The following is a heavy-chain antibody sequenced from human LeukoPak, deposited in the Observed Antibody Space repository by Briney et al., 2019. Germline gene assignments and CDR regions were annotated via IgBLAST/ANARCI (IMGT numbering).Heavy chain of an antibody. V-gene: IGHV3-23*01. CDR2: ISTGGST. CDR3: AKAAVGVAAINY. J-gene: IGHJ4*02. Sequence: GGSLRLSCAASGFTFSSSAMSWVRQAPGKGLEWVSAISTGGSTYYADSVKGRFTISRDNSKNTLYLQMNTLKAEDSALYYCAKAAVGVAAINYWGQGTPVTVSS. CDR1: GFTFSSSA. D-gene: IGHD2-15*01.